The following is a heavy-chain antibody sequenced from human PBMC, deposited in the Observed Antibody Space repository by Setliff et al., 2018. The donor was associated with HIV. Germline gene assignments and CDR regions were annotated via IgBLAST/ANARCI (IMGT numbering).Heavy chain of an antibody. CDR1: GGSINRTSYY. Sequence: SETLSLTCTVSGGSINRTSYYWGWIRQPPGNGLEWIGSIYHTGSTYYKPSLKSRFTISVDTSQNQFSLRLSSVAAGDTAVYYCARSIVPVASGYYYFEYWGQGTLVTVSS. D-gene: IGHD3-3*01. V-gene: IGHV4-39*01. J-gene: IGHJ4*02. CDR3: ARSIVPVASGYYYFEY. CDR2: IYHTGST.